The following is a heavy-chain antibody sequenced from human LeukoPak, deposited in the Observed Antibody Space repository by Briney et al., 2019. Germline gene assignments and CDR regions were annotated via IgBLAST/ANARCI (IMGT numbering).Heavy chain of an antibody. J-gene: IGHJ4*02. CDR1: GGSISSYY. Sequence: SETLSLTCTVSGGSISSYYWSWIRQPPGKGLEWIGYIYYSGSANYNPSLKSRVTISVDTSKNQFSLKLSSVTAADTAVYYCAIRGVTTQIDYWGQGTLVTVSS. CDR2: IYYSGSA. CDR3: AIRGVTTQIDY. V-gene: IGHV4-59*08. D-gene: IGHD5-18*01.